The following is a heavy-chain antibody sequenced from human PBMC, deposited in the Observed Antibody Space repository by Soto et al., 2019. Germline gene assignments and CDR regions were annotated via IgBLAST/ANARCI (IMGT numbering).Heavy chain of an antibody. V-gene: IGHV3-30*18. J-gene: IGHJ6*02. Sequence: QVQLVESGGGVVQPGRSLRLSCAASGFTFSSYGMHWVRQAPGKGLEWVAVISYDGSNKYYADSVKGRFTISRDNSKNTLYLQMNSLRAEDTAVYYCAKGQRLGQGGSSWTRKDYYYYGMDVWGQGTTVTVSS. CDR1: GFTFSSYG. D-gene: IGHD6-13*01. CDR3: AKGQRLGQGGSSWTRKDYYYYGMDV. CDR2: ISYDGSNK.